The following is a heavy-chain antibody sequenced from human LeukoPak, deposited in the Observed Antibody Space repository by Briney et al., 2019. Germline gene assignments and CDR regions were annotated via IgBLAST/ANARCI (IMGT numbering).Heavy chain of an antibody. Sequence: GGSLRLSCAASGFTFSSYWMSWVRQAPGKGLEWVANIKQDGSEKYYVDSVKGRFTISRDNAKNSLYLQMNSLRAEDTAVYYCARDGQWLVGSPFYGMDVWGQGTTVTVSS. J-gene: IGHJ6*02. CDR1: GFTFSSYW. CDR3: ARDGQWLVGSPFYGMDV. D-gene: IGHD6-19*01. CDR2: IKQDGSEK. V-gene: IGHV3-7*01.